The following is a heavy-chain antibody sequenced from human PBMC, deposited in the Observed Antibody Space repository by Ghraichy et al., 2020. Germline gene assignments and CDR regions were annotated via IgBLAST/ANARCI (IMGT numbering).Heavy chain of an antibody. Sequence: SETLSLTCTVSGGSISSYYWSWIRQPPGKGLEWIGYIYYSGSTNYNPSLKSRVTISVDTSKNQFSLKLSSVTAADTAVYYCARGYYDFWSGYSNWYFDLWGRGTLVTVSS. D-gene: IGHD3-3*01. CDR3: ARGYYDFWSGYSNWYFDL. J-gene: IGHJ2*01. CDR1: GGSISSYY. CDR2: IYYSGST. V-gene: IGHV4-59*01.